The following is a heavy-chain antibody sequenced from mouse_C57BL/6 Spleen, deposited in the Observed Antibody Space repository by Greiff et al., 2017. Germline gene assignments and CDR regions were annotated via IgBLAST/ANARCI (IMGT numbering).Heavy chain of an antibody. CDR2: IWGDGST. D-gene: IGHD1-1*01. CDR1: GFSLTSYG. Sequence: QVQLQQSGPGLVAPSQSLSITCTVSGFSLTSYGVSWVRQPPGKGLEWLGVIWGDGSTNYHSALISRLSISKDNSKSQVFLKLNSLQTDDTATYYCAKKALFYYGREGYYFDYWGQGTTLTVSS. CDR3: AKKALFYYGREGYYFDY. V-gene: IGHV2-3*01. J-gene: IGHJ2*01.